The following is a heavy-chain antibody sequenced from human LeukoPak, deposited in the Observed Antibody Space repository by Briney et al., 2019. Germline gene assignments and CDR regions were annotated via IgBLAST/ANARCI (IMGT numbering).Heavy chain of an antibody. D-gene: IGHD5-24*01. V-gene: IGHV4-61*09. CDR2: IYDSGNT. CDR3: ARGRRRDRDGYKSPGSWFDS. J-gene: IGHJ5*01. CDR1: GGSTSSGGYF. Sequence: SQILSLTCTVSGGSTSSGGYFWTWTRQPAGKGLDWIGHIYDSGNTNYNPSLWSRVTISVDTSKNEFSLKLSSVTAADTAVYFCARGRRRDRDGYKSPGSWFDSWGQGTLVTVSS.